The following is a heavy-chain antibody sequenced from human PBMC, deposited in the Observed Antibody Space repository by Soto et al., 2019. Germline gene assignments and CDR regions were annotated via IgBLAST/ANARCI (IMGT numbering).Heavy chain of an antibody. CDR2: ISGSGDDT. CDR1: GFTFSNFA. V-gene: IGHV3-23*01. D-gene: IGHD1-1*01. CDR3: ANPIPRTGTTFGF. J-gene: IGHJ4*02. Sequence: QLLESGGGFVQPGGSLRLSCVASGFTFSNFAMAWVRQAPGEGLEWVSAISGSGDDTFYADSMKGRFTISRDNSKDTLYLLINSLRAEDPAVYYCANPIPRTGTTFGFWGQGTLVTVAS.